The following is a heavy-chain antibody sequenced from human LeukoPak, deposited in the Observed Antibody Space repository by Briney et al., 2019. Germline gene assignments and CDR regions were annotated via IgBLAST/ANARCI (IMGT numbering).Heavy chain of an antibody. V-gene: IGHV3-7*01. D-gene: IGHD3-22*01. CDR1: GPTFSSYW. CDR2: IKEDGSEK. Sequence: GGSLRLSCAASGPTFSSYWMSWVRQAPGKGLEWVANIKEDGSEKYYVDSLKGRFTISRDNAKNTLYLQMNSLRAEDTAVYYCALITYYYDSSDYYRRREYFDYWGQGTLVTVSS. J-gene: IGHJ4*02. CDR3: ALITYYYDSSDYYRRREYFDY.